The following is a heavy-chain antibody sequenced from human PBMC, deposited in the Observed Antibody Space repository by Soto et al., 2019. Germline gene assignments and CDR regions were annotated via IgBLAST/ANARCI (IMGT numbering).Heavy chain of an antibody. J-gene: IGHJ6*02. CDR1: GYTFTRSG. CDR2: ISTYNGDT. Sequence: QVQLVQSGAEVKKPGASVKVSCKASGYTFTRSGISWVRQAPGQGLEWMGWISTYNGDTNYAQTFQGRVTMTTDTSTSTVHMEVRSLRSDHTAVYYSAREGVAPYYYYGMDVWGQGTPVTVSS. V-gene: IGHV1-18*01. D-gene: IGHD5-12*01. CDR3: AREGVAPYYYYGMDV.